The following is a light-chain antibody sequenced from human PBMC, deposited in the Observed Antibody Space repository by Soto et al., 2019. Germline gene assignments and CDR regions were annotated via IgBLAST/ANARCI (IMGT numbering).Light chain of an antibody. J-gene: IGKJ4*01. CDR1: QSIYKW. Sequence: DIQMTQSPSSVSASIGDRVTISCRASQSIYKWLAWYQQKPGKATKLLIYAASSLQSGVPSRFSGSGYGTDFTLTISSLQPEDFATYYCQQADSFPLSFGGGTKVEI. CDR2: AAS. V-gene: IGKV1-12*01. CDR3: QQADSFPLS.